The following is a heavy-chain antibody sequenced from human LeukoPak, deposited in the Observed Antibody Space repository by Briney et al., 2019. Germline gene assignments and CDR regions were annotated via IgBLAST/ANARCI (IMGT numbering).Heavy chain of an antibody. CDR2: ISGSGGST. V-gene: IGHV3-23*01. Sequence: GGTLRLSCVASGFTFSSYGMSWVRQAPGKGLEWVSAISGSGGSTYYADSVKGRFTISRDNSKNTLYLQMNSLRAEDTAVYYCAKGGYCSSTSCYDDAFDIWGQGTMVTVSS. D-gene: IGHD2-2*01. CDR3: AKGGYCSSTSCYDDAFDI. CDR1: GFTFSSYG. J-gene: IGHJ3*02.